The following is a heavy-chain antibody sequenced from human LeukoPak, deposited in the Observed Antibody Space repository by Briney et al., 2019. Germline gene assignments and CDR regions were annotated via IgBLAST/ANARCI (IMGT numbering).Heavy chain of an antibody. Sequence: SETLSLTCTVSGGSISSYYWSWIRQPAGKGLEWIGRIYTSGSTNYNPSLKSRVTMSVDTSKNRFSLKLSSVTAADTAVYYCARDHLIYYDSSGYYYGYNWFDPWGQGTLVTVSS. D-gene: IGHD3-22*01. J-gene: IGHJ5*02. CDR1: GGSISSYY. V-gene: IGHV4-4*07. CDR3: ARDHLIYYDSSGYYYGYNWFDP. CDR2: IYTSGST.